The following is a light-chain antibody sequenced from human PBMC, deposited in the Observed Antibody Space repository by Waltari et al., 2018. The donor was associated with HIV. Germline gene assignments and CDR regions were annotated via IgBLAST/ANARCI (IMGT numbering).Light chain of an antibody. CDR2: EGS. J-gene: IGLJ2*01. CDR3: QVWDSSSDHPVV. CDR1: NIGSKS. V-gene: IGLV3-21*02. Sequence: SYVLTQPPSVSVAPGQTARITCGGNNIGSKSVHWNQQKPGQAPVLVGYEGSARHSGMPERFSGSNSGNTATLTISRVEAGDEADYYCQVWDSSSDHPVVFGGGTKLTVL.